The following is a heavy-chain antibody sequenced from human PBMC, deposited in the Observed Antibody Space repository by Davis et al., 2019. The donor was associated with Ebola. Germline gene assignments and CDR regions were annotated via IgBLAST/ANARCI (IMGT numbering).Heavy chain of an antibody. CDR1: GFTFSSYS. D-gene: IGHD6-6*01. Sequence: GGSLRLSCAASGFTFSSYSMNWVRQAPGKGLEWVSSISSSSSYIYYADSVKGRFTISRDNAKNSLYLQMNSLRAEDTAVYYCATGSSVAARQGDYWGQGTLVTVSS. V-gene: IGHV3-21*01. J-gene: IGHJ4*02. CDR3: ATGSSVAARQGDY. CDR2: ISSSSSYI.